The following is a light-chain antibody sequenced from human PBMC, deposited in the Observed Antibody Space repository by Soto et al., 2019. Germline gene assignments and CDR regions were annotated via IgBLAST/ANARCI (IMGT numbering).Light chain of an antibody. Sequence: QSVLTQPHSVSGSPGQSVTISCSGTSSDVGHYNFVSWYQHHPGKAPKLLIYDVTTRPSGVPDRFSGSKSGNTASLTISGLQAEDGADFYCCSYVGSYTWVFGGGTKVTVL. CDR1: SSDVGHYNF. CDR2: DVT. V-gene: IGLV2-11*01. CDR3: CSYVGSYTWV. J-gene: IGLJ3*02.